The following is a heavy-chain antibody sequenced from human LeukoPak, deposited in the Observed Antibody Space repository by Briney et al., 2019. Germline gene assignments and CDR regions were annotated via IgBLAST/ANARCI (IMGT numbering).Heavy chain of an antibody. CDR1: GFTVSSYA. J-gene: IGHJ4*02. V-gene: IGHV3-23*01. D-gene: IGHD2-15*01. CDR2: ISGSGTDT. Sequence: GGSLRLSCGGSGFTVSSYAMSWVRQAPGKGLEWVSAISGSGTDTFYANSVKGRFTISRDNPKNTLYLQMNSLRAEDTAVYYCAKGGGSSCYSPSDYWGQGTLVTVSS. CDR3: AKGGGSSCYSPSDY.